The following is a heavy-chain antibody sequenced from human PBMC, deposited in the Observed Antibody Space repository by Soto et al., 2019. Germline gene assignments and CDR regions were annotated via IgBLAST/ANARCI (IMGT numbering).Heavy chain of an antibody. CDR2: IYYSWST. J-gene: IGHJ4*02. CDR3: AQIGATVTADGFDS. V-gene: IGHV4-31*03. D-gene: IGHD2-21*02. Sequence: VQLQESGPGLVKPSQTLSLTCTVSGGSISRGCYYLSWIRQPPGKGLEWIGYIYYSWSTYYNPALKRRVTISVDTSTNQFTLKPSSVTAAATAVYYCAQIGATVTADGFDSWGQGTLVTVSA. CDR1: GGSISRGCYY.